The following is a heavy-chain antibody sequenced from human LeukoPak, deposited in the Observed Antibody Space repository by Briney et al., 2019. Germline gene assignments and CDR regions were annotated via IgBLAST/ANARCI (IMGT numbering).Heavy chain of an antibody. CDR2: IYRSGST. Sequence: SQTLSLTCTVSGGSISSGSYYWSWIRQPAGKGLEWVGRIYRSGSTNYNPSLKSRVTISVDTSQNQFSLRLSSVTAADTALYYCARHLPSDDAFDIWGQGTMVTVSS. CDR3: ARHLPSDDAFDI. J-gene: IGHJ3*02. CDR1: GGSISSGSYY. V-gene: IGHV4-61*02.